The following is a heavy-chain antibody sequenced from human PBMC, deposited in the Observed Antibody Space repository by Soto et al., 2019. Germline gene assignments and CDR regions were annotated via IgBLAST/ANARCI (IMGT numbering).Heavy chain of an antibody. Sequence: GGSLRLSCAASGFTFSSYAMSWVRQAPGKGLEWVSAISGSGGSTYYADSVKGRFTNSRDNSKNPLYLQMNSLRAEDTAVYYCAKRGGQQQTPEEYYYYYYMDVWGKGTTVTVSS. CDR2: ISGSGGST. CDR3: AKRGGQQQTPEEYYYYYYMDV. CDR1: GFTFSSYA. J-gene: IGHJ6*03. D-gene: IGHD6-13*01. V-gene: IGHV3-23*01.